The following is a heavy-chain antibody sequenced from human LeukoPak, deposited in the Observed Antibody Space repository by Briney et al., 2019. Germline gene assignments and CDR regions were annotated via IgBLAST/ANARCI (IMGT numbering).Heavy chain of an antibody. CDR1: GFTFNRYS. D-gene: IGHD3-3*01. J-gene: IGHJ6*03. V-gene: IGHV3-21*01. CDR2: ISTRSSYI. CDR3: AVLFGASYYMDV. Sequence: GGSLRLSCAASGFTFNRYSMNWVRQAPGKGLAWVSSISTRSSYIYYADSVKGRFTISRDNSKNTVFLQMNSLTAEDTALYYCAVLFGASYYMDVWGKGTTVTISS.